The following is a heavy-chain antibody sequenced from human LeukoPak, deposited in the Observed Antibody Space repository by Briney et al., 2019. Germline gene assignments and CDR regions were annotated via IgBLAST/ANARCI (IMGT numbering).Heavy chain of an antibody. CDR1: GGSFSAYY. J-gene: IGHJ5*02. Sequence: PETLSLTCAVYGGSFSAYYWSWIRQPPGKGLEWIGEVNHSGSASYNPSLKSRVTISLDTSKNQFSLQMTSATAADTAVYYCARRGPRMSRGWSSSRWTRGGDNWFDPWGQGTLVAVSS. V-gene: IGHV4-34*01. CDR3: ARRGPRMSRGWSSSRWTRGGDNWFDP. D-gene: IGHD6-13*01. CDR2: VNHSGSA.